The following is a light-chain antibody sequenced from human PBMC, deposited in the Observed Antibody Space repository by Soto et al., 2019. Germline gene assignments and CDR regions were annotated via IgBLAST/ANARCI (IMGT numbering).Light chain of an antibody. CDR3: QQYDTLPLP. Sequence: DIQMTQSPSSLSASVGDRVTIICQASQDITNYLNWYQQKPGKAPNLLIHDSSNLETGVPSRFSGSGTGTYFSFTISSLQPEDIATYFCQQYDTLPLPFGQGTRLEIK. J-gene: IGKJ5*01. CDR1: QDITNY. V-gene: IGKV1-33*01. CDR2: DSS.